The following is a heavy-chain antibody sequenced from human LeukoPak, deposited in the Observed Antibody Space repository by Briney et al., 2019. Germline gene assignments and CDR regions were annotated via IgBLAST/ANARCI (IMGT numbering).Heavy chain of an antibody. CDR3: ARSPYYYDSSGHYYMRYYYYYGMDV. V-gene: IGHV4-34*01. Sequence: PSETLSLTCAVYGGSFSGYYWSWIRQPPGKGLEWIGEINHSGSTNYNPSLKSRVTISVDTSKNQFSLKLSSVTAADTAVYYCARSPYYYDSSGHYYMRYYYYYGMDVWGQGTTVTVSS. CDR1: GGSFSGYY. CDR2: INHSGST. J-gene: IGHJ6*02. D-gene: IGHD3-22*01.